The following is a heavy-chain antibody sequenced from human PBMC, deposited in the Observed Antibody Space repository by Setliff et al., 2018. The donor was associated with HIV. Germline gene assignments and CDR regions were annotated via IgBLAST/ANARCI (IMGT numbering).Heavy chain of an antibody. J-gene: IGHJ4*02. CDR2: INHSGST. D-gene: IGHD2-8*02. CDR3: ARLIHTGLLYFDY. Sequence: PSETLSLTCAVYGGSFSGYYWSWIRQPPGKGLEWIGEINHSGSTNYNPSLDSRVTISVDTSRDQFSLNLRSVTAADTALYFCARLIHTGLLYFDYWGLGMLVTVSS. V-gene: IGHV4-34*01. CDR1: GGSFSGYY.